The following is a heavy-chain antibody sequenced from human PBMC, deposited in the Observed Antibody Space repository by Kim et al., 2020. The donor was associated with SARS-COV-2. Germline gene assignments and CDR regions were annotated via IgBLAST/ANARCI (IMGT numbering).Heavy chain of an antibody. CDR1: GFTFSSHS. D-gene: IGHD2-2*01. CDR2: ISTRSNYI. Sequence: GGSLRLSCAGSGFTFSSHSMNWVRQAPGKGLESVSSISTRSNYIYYADSVRGRFTISRDNAKNSVYLQMNSLRVEDTAVYYCARDGDLVAAEDYWGQGTLVTVSS. CDR3: ARDGDLVAAEDY. V-gene: IGHV3-21*01. J-gene: IGHJ4*02.